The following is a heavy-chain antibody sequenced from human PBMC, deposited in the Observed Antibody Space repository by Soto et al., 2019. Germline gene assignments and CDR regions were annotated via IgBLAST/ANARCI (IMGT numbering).Heavy chain of an antibody. D-gene: IGHD4-17*01. CDR3: GKDPNGDYVVAHDM. CDR1: GFTFSRYA. V-gene: IGHV3-23*01. CDR2: ISASGGHT. J-gene: IGHJ3*02. Sequence: EVKLLESGGSLVQPGGSLRLSCAASGFTFSRYAMSWVRQAPGAGLEWVSGISASGGHTYYADSVKGRFTISRDNSRNTVFLQMNSLAAEDTALYYCGKDPNGDYVVAHDMWGRGTMVTVSS.